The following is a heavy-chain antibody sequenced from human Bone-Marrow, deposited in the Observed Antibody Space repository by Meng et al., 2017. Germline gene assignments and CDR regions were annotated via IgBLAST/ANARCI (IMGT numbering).Heavy chain of an antibody. CDR1: GFTFSDYY. J-gene: IGHJ4*02. Sequence: GESLKISCADSGFTFSDYYMSWIRQAPGKGLEWVSYISSSGSTIYYADSVKGRFTISRDNAKNSLYLQMNSLRAEDTAVYYCARDWEWELLGVCFDYWGQGTLVTVSS. V-gene: IGHV3-11*01. D-gene: IGHD1-26*01. CDR3: ARDWEWELLGVCFDY. CDR2: ISSSGSTI.